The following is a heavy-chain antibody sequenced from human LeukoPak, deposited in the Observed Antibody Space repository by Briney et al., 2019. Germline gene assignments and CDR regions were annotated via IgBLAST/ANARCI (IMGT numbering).Heavy chain of an antibody. CDR2: INHSGST. Sequence: SETLSLTCAVYGGSFSGYYWSWIRQPPGKGLEWIGEINHSGSTNYNPSLKSRVTISVDTSKNQFSLKLSSVTAADTAVYYCARQDSSGYFGFGYYYYRDVWGKGTTVTISS. J-gene: IGHJ6*03. CDR3: ARQDSSGYFGFGYYYYRDV. D-gene: IGHD3-22*01. CDR1: GGSFSGYY. V-gene: IGHV4-34*01.